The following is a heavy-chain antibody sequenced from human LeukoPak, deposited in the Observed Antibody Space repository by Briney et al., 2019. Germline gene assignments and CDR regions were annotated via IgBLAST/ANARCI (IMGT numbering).Heavy chain of an antibody. CDR1: GGPISSGGYS. J-gene: IGHJ4*02. V-gene: IGHV4-30-4*07. Sequence: PSQTLSLTCAVSGGPISSGGYSWSWIRQPPGKGLEWIGYIYYSGSTNYNPSLKSRVTISVDTSENQFSLKLNSVTAADTAVYYCARQGGVATTFDYWGQGTLVTVSS. CDR2: IYYSGST. D-gene: IGHD5-12*01. CDR3: ARQGGVATTFDY.